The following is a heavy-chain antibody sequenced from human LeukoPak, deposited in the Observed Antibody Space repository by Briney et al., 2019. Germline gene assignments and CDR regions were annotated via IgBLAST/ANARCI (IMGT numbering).Heavy chain of an antibody. D-gene: IGHD3-3*01. CDR1: GFTFSSYA. Sequence: PGGSLRLSCAASGFTFSSYAMSWVRQAPGKGLEWVSAISGSGGSTYYADSVKGRFTISSDNSKNTLYLQMNSLRAEDTAVYYCAKAPTRCEGFDYWGQGTLVTVSS. J-gene: IGHJ4*02. CDR2: ISGSGGST. CDR3: AKAPTRCEGFDY. V-gene: IGHV3-23*01.